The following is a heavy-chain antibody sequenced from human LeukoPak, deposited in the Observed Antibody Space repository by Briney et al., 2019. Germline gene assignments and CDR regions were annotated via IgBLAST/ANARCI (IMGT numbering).Heavy chain of an antibody. Sequence: GGSLRLSCAVSGFTFSSYAMSWVRQAPGKGLEWVSAISGSGGSTYYADSVKGRFTISRDNSKNTLYLQMNSLRAEDTAVYYCAISITMVRGVISYGMDVWGQGTTVTVSS. J-gene: IGHJ6*02. V-gene: IGHV3-23*01. CDR2: ISGSGGST. CDR1: GFTFSSYA. CDR3: AISITMVRGVISYGMDV. D-gene: IGHD3-10*01.